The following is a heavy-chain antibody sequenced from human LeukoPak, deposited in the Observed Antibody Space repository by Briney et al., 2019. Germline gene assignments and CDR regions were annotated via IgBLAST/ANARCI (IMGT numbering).Heavy chain of an antibody. Sequence: GGSLRLSCAASGFTFSSYAMSWVRQAPGKGLEWVSAISGSGGSTYYADSVKGRFTISRDNSKNTLYLQMNSLRAEDTAVYYCAKDRLKRGAAAGKEYYYGMDVWGQGTTVTDSS. CDR2: ISGSGGST. CDR1: GFTFSSYA. V-gene: IGHV3-23*01. J-gene: IGHJ6*02. D-gene: IGHD6-13*01. CDR3: AKDRLKRGAAAGKEYYYGMDV.